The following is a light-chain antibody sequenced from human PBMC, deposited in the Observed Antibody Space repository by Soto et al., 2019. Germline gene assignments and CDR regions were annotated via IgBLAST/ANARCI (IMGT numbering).Light chain of an antibody. Sequence: IQMTQSPSTLSASVGDRVTITCRASQSISTWLAWYQQKPGKAPKLVIYAASNLQSGVPPRFSGSGSGTDFTLAISSLQPEDSATYYCLQDINYPWTFGPGTKVDIK. J-gene: IGKJ1*01. CDR3: LQDINYPWT. V-gene: IGKV1-6*01. CDR1: QSISTW. CDR2: AAS.